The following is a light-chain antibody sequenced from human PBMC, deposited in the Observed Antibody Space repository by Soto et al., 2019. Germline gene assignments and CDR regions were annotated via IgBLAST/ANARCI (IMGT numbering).Light chain of an antibody. J-gene: IGKJ1*01. CDR2: AAS. Sequence: VLSQSPGTLSLSQGERATLSCRASQSVNINYFAWYQQKSGQAPRLLIYAASSRATGIPDRFSGSGSGTNFTLTVIRLEPEDFAVYYCQQYGSSPWTFGQGTKVDIK. CDR3: QQYGSSPWT. CDR1: QSVNINY. V-gene: IGKV3-20*01.